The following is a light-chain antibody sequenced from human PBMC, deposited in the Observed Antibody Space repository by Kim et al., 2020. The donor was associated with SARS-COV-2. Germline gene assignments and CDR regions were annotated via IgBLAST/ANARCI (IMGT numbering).Light chain of an antibody. V-gene: IGKV1-12*01. CDR3: QQANSFPWT. J-gene: IGKJ1*01. CDR1: QGISSW. Sequence: DIQMTQSPSSVSASVGDRVTITCRASQGISSWVAWYQQKPGKAPKLLIYAASSLQSGVPSRFSGSGSGTDFTLTISSLQPEEFETYYCQQANSFPWTFGQGTKVDIK. CDR2: AAS.